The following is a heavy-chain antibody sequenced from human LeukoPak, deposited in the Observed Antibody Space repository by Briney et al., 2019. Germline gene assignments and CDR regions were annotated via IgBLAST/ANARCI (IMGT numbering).Heavy chain of an antibody. CDR1: GYTFTGYY. J-gene: IGHJ4*02. Sequence: ASVKVSCKASGYTFTGYYMHWVRQAPGQGLEWMGWINPNSGGTNYAQKFQGRVTMTRDTSISTAYMELRSLRSDDTAVYYCARDEDGYNFNFDYWGQGTLVTVSS. CDR2: INPNSGGT. CDR3: ARDEDGYNFNFDY. V-gene: IGHV1-2*02. D-gene: IGHD5-24*01.